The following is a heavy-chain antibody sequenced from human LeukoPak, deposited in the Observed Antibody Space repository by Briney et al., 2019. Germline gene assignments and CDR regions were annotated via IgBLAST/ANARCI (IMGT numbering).Heavy chain of an antibody. J-gene: IGHJ4*02. CDR3: ARAPIPDYFFDY. D-gene: IGHD2-21*02. CDR1: SGSISSGGYY. V-gene: IGHV4-31*03. CDR2: IYYSGST. Sequence: PSQTLSLTCTVYSGSISSGGYYWNWIRQHPGTGLEWIGYIYYSGSTYYNPSLKSRVTISVDTSNNQFSLKLSSVTAADTAVYYCARAPIPDYFFDYWGQGTLVTVPS.